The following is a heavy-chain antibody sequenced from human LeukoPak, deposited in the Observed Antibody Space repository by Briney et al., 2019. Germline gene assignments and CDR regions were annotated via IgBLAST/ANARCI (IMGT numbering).Heavy chain of an antibody. CDR3: ASRDGSGTYRDY. D-gene: IGHD3-10*01. Sequence: SVKVSCKASGGTFSSYAISRVRQAPGQGLEWMGGIIPIFGTANYAQKFQGRVTITADESTSTAYMELSSLRSEDTAVYYCASRDGSGTYRDYWGQGTLVTVSS. V-gene: IGHV1-69*13. CDR2: IIPIFGTA. J-gene: IGHJ4*02. CDR1: GGTFSSYA.